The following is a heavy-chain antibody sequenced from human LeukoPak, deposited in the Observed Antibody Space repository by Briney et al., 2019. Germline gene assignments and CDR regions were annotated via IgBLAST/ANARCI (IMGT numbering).Heavy chain of an antibody. CDR3: AREGYNWNDVLGY. Sequence: SETLSLTCTVSGGSVSSYYWSWIRQPPGKGLEWIGYFYYSGSTYYNPSLKSRVTISVDTSKNQFSLKLSSVTAADTAVYYCAREGYNWNDVLGYWGQGTLVTVSS. CDR2: FYYSGST. V-gene: IGHV4-59*08. CDR1: GGSVSSYY. J-gene: IGHJ4*02. D-gene: IGHD1-1*01.